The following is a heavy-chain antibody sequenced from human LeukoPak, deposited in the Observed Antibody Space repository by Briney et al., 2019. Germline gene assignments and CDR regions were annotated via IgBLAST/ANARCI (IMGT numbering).Heavy chain of an antibody. J-gene: IGHJ4*02. CDR2: ISYDGSNK. V-gene: IGHV3-30*18. Sequence: PGRSLRLSCAASGFTFSSYGMHWVRQAPGKGLGWVAVISYDGSNKYYADSVKGRFTISRDNSKNTLYLQMNSLRAEDTAVYYCAKDRDYGDYLSIDYWGQGTLVTVSS. CDR3: AKDRDYGDYLSIDY. D-gene: IGHD4-17*01. CDR1: GFTFSSYG.